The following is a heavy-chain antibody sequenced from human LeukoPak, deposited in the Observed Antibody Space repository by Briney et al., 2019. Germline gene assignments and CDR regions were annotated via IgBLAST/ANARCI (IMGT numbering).Heavy chain of an antibody. J-gene: IGHJ4*02. CDR3: ARGSSSGWYYFDY. CDR1: GGSISSYY. Sequence: SETLSLTCTVSGGSISSYYWSWIRQPPGKGLEWIGYIYYSGSTNYNPSLKSRVTISVDTTKNRFSLKLSSVTAADTAVYYCARGSSSGWYYFDYWGQGTLVTVSS. D-gene: IGHD6-19*01. V-gene: IGHV4-59*01. CDR2: IYYSGST.